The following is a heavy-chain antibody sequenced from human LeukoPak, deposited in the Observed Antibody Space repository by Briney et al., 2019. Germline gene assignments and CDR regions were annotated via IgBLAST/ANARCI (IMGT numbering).Heavy chain of an antibody. CDR1: GFTFSSYA. J-gene: IGHJ4*02. CDR3: VRGAYSSSWLNFDY. D-gene: IGHD6-13*01. CDR2: ISGSGGST. V-gene: IGHV3-23*01. Sequence: GGSLRLSCAASGFTFSSYAMSWVRQAPGKGLEWVSAISGSGGSTYYADSVKGRFTVSRDNSKDTLYLQMNSLRAEDTAVYYCVRGAYSSSWLNFDYWGQGTLVTVSS.